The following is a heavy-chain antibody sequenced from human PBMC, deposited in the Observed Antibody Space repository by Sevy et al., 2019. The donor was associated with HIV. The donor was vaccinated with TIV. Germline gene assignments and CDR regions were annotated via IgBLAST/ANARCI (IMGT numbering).Heavy chain of an antibody. J-gene: IGHJ4*02. D-gene: IGHD2-2*01. V-gene: IGHV3-15*01. CDR3: TTTSAVVVVDY. Sequence: GGCLRLSCAASGFTFSNAWMSWVRQAPGKGLEWVGRIKSKTDGGTTDYAAPVKGRFTISRDDSKNTLYLQMNSLKTEDTAVYYCTTTSAVVVVDYWGQGTLVTVSS. CDR1: GFTFSNAW. CDR2: IKSKTDGGTT.